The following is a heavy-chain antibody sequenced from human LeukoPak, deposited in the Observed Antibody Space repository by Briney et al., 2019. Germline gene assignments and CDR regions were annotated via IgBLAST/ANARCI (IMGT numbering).Heavy chain of an antibody. CDR3: ARVGLGELLLFDY. CDR1: GGSFSGYY. CDR2: INHSGST. V-gene: IGHV4-34*01. Sequence: SETLSLTCAVYGGSFSGYYWSWIGQPRGKGLEWIGEINHSGSTNYNPSLTSRVTISVDTSKNQFSLKLSSVTAADTAVYYCARVGLGELLLFDYWGQGTLVTVSS. J-gene: IGHJ4*02. D-gene: IGHD3-10*01.